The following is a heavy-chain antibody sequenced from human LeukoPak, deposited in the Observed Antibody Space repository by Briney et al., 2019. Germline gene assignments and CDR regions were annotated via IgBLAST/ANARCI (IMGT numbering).Heavy chain of an antibody. Sequence: RRSLRLSCAASGFTFSNYGMHWVRQAPGKGLEWVALIRYNGCNKYYAASVKGRFTISRDNSKNTLYLQMNSLRAEDTAVYYCAKSHGRVLDAFDIWGQGTMVTVSS. CDR3: AKSHGRVLDAFDI. D-gene: IGHD2/OR15-2a*01. CDR1: GFTFSNYG. CDR2: IRYNGCNK. V-gene: IGHV3-30*02. J-gene: IGHJ3*02.